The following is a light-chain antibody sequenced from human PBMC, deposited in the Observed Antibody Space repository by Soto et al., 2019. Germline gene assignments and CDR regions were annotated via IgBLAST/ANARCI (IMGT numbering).Light chain of an antibody. CDR2: SNN. CDR3: AAWDDSLSGLWV. V-gene: IGLV1-47*02. J-gene: IGLJ3*02. CDR1: SSNIGRNY. Sequence: QLVLTQPPSASGTPGQRVTFSCSGSSSNIGRNYVYWYQLLPGTAPKLLIHSNNQRPSGVPDRFSGSKSGTSASLAISGLRSEDEADYYCAAWDDSLSGLWVFGGGTKVTVL.